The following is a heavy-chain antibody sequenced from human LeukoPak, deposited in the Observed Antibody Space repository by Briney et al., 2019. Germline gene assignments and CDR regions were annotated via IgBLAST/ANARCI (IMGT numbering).Heavy chain of an antibody. Sequence: GGSLRLSCAASGFTFTSYAMSWVRQAPGKGLEWVSYISSSSGTTHYADSVKGRFTISRDNARSSLYLQMNSLRDGDTAVYYCARGFSGTPVHWGQGTLVTVSS. D-gene: IGHD1-26*01. V-gene: IGHV3-48*02. J-gene: IGHJ4*02. CDR2: ISSSSGTT. CDR1: GFTFTSYA. CDR3: ARGFSGTPVH.